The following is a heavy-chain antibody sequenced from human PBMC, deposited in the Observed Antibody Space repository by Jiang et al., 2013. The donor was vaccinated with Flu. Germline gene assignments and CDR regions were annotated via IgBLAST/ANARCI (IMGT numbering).Heavy chain of an antibody. V-gene: IGHV3-7*01. CDR1: SYW. CDR2: IKQDGSEK. D-gene: IGHD4-17*01. Sequence: SYWMSWVRQAPGKGLEWVANIKQDGSEKYYVDSVKGRFTISRDNAKNSLYLQMNSLRAEDTAVYYCAKSTVTDAEYFQHWGQGTLVTVSS. J-gene: IGHJ1*01. CDR3: AKSTVTDAEYFQH.